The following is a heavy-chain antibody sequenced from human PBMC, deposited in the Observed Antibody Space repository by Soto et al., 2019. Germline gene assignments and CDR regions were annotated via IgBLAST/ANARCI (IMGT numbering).Heavy chain of an antibody. CDR3: AKDYYDSSGYYPPALLFDY. V-gene: IGHV1-3*01. Sequence: ASVKVSCKASGYTFTSYAMHWVRQAPGQRLEWMGWINAGNGNTKYSQKFRGRVTITRDTSASTAYMELSSPRSEDTAVYYCAKDYYDSSGYYPPALLFDYWGQGTLVTVSS. CDR2: INAGNGNT. D-gene: IGHD3-22*01. J-gene: IGHJ4*02. CDR1: GYTFTSYA.